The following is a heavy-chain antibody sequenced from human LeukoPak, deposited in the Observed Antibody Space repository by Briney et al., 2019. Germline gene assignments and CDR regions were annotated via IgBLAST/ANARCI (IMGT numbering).Heavy chain of an antibody. Sequence: PSETLSLTCTVSGYSISSGYYWGWIRQPPGKGLEWIGSIYYSGSTYYNPSLKSRVTISVDTSKNQFSLKLSSVTAADTAVCYCASRDNYYYDSSGSDYYYMDVWGKGTTVTVSS. V-gene: IGHV4-38-2*02. D-gene: IGHD3-22*01. CDR2: IYYSGST. CDR1: GYSISSGYY. CDR3: ASRDNYYYDSSGSDYYYMDV. J-gene: IGHJ6*03.